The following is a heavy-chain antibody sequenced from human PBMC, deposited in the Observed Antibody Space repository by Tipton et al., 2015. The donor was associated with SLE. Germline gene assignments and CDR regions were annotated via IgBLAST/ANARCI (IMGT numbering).Heavy chain of an antibody. Sequence: TLSLTCTVSGGSISSYYCSWIRQPPAKGLEWIGYIYYSRSTNYNPPLKSRVTISVDPSKNQSSLKPSSVTAADTAVYYCACGYCSSTSCPKGIAFDLWGLGTMVTVSS. CDR1: GGSISSYY. CDR3: ACGYCSSTSCPKGIAFDL. CDR2: IYYSRST. V-gene: IGHV4-59*01. J-gene: IGHJ3*01. D-gene: IGHD2-2*01.